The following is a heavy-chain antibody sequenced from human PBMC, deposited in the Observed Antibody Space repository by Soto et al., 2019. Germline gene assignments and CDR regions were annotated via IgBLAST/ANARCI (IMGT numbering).Heavy chain of an antibody. CDR3: ARVSGYYTLYYYYYGMDV. Sequence: SETLSLTCTVSGGSISSSSYYWGWIRQPPGKGLEWIGSIYYSGSTYYNPSLKSRVTISVDTSKNQFSLKLSSVTAADTAVYYCARVSGYYTLYYYYYGMDVWGQGTTVTVSS. CDR2: IYYSGST. J-gene: IGHJ6*02. CDR1: GGSISSSSYY. D-gene: IGHD3-3*01. V-gene: IGHV4-39*01.